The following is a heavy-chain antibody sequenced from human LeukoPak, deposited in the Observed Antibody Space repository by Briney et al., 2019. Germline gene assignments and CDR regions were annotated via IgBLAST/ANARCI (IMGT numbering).Heavy chain of an antibody. V-gene: IGHV3-72*01. D-gene: IGHD1-26*01. CDR2: TRNKANSYTT. Sequence: PGGSLRLSCAASGFTFSDHYMDWVRQAPGKGLEWVGRTRNKANSYTTEYAASVKGRFTISRDYSKNSLYLQMNSLKTEDTAVYYCGRASMRGSLYYFDYSGQGTLVTVSS. CDR1: GFTFSDHY. CDR3: GRASMRGSLYYFDY. J-gene: IGHJ4*02.